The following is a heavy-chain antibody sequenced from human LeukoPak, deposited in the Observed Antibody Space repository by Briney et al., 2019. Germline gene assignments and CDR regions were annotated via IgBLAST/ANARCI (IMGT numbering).Heavy chain of an antibody. CDR2: INPSGGNT. J-gene: IGHJ6*02. CDR3: AREPCTSTICYTAVGYSYYGMDV. Sequence: ASVKVSCKASGYTFTSYYMHCVRQAPGQGPERVGVINPSGGNTTYARQFQGRAIVPRDTSTSTIYMELNSLRSEDTAVYYCAREPCTSTICYTAVGYSYYGMDVWGQGTTVTVSS. D-gene: IGHD2-2*02. V-gene: IGHV1-46*01. CDR1: GYTFTSYY.